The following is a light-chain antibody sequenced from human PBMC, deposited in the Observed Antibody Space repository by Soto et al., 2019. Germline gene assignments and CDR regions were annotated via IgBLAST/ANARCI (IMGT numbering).Light chain of an antibody. CDR3: QHYNAYSGT. J-gene: IGKJ1*01. CDR1: QGIRND. CDR2: AAS. Sequence: DTQMTQSPSSLSASVGDRVTITCRASQGIRNDLGWYQQKPGKAPKHLIYAASSLQSGVPSRFSGSGSGTEFTLTISSLQPEDSATYYCQHYNAYSGTFGQGTKVEIK. V-gene: IGKV1-17*01.